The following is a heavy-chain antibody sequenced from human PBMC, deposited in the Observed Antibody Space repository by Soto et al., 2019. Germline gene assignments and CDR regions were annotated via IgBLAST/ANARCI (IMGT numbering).Heavy chain of an antibody. J-gene: IGHJ4*02. V-gene: IGHV4-61*01. D-gene: IGHD2-15*01. Sequence: QVQLQESGPGLVKPSETLSLTCTVSGGSVSSGSYYWSWIRQPPGKGLEWIGYIYYSGSTNYNPSLTRRVTLAVDASKNQFSLKLSAVADADTAVYYCARLYCSGGSCYGSYFDYWGQGTLVTVSS. CDR2: IYYSGST. CDR3: ARLYCSGGSCYGSYFDY. CDR1: GGSVSSGSYY.